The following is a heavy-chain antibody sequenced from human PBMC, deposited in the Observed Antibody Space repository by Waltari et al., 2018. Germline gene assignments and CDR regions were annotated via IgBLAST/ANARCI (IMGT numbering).Heavy chain of an antibody. CDR2: ISSRSHYI. V-gene: IGHV3-21*02. Sequence: EVRLVESGGGLVRPGGSIRLLCATSGFIFSVRRLAWVRQAPGKGLEWVSSISSRSHYIYYAEAVRGRFTISRDNARNSVYLQMDSLRVGDTALYYCVSDLRESRYMNFYDQWGLGTLVTVSS. CDR1: GFIFSVRR. J-gene: IGHJ4*02. D-gene: IGHD3-9*01. CDR3: VSDLRESRYMNFYDQ.